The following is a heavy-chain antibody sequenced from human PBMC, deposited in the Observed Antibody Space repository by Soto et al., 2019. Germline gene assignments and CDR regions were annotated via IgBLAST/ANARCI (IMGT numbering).Heavy chain of an antibody. CDR2: ISSSSSYI. Sequence: PGGSLRLSCAASGFTFSSYSMNWVRQAPGKGLEWVSSISSSSSYIYYADSVKGRFTISRDNAKNSLYLQMNSLRAEDTAVYYCARDSAAAGNPFDYWGQGTLVTVS. CDR1: GFTFSSYS. J-gene: IGHJ4*02. CDR3: ARDSAAAGNPFDY. V-gene: IGHV3-21*01. D-gene: IGHD6-13*01.